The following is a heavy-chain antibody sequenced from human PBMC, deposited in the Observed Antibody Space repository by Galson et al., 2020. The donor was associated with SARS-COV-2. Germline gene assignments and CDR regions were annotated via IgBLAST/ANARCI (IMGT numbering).Heavy chain of an antibody. D-gene: IGHD3-9*01. V-gene: IGHV4-4*02. Sequence: SETLSLTCAVSGGSISSDNWWTWVRQPPGKGLEWSGEIHHGGNTNYNPSLKSRVTLWVDNSKNQFSLNLNSVTAADTAVYFCARLYRDPDYSLFWFDPWGQGTLVTVSS. CDR1: GGSISSDNW. CDR2: IHHGGNT. J-gene: IGHJ5*02. CDR3: ARLYRDPDYSLFWFDP.